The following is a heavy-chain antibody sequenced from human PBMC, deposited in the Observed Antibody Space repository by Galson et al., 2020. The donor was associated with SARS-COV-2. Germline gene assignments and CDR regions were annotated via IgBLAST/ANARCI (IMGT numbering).Heavy chain of an antibody. CDR1: GYSVSTTNY. Sequence: LTCTVSGYSVSTTNYWGWVRQPPGRGLEWIGSVYPSGTTYYNPSLKSRVTISVDTSKNQFSLRLDSVTAADTALYYCARQGVNMIVLVTVPGWYFDLWGRGTLVTVSS. D-gene: IGHD3-22*01. J-gene: IGHJ2*01. CDR3: ARQGVNMIVLVTVPGWYFDL. V-gene: IGHV4-38-2*02. CDR2: VYPSGTT.